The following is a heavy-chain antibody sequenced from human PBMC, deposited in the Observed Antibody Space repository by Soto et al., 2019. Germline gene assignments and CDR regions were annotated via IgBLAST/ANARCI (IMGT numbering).Heavy chain of an antibody. D-gene: IGHD2-15*01. V-gene: IGHV3-11*01. Sequence: QGQLVESGGGLVKPGGSLRLSCAASGFTFSDEYMSWIRQAPGKGLVWVSYMSSGGGSVYYADSVEGRFTISRDNAKKLLYLQMNSLRADDTAVYYSARASSTRDLWLDLWGQGTLVTVSS. CDR2: MSSGGGSV. J-gene: IGHJ5*02. CDR1: GFTFSDEY. CDR3: ARASSTRDLWLDL.